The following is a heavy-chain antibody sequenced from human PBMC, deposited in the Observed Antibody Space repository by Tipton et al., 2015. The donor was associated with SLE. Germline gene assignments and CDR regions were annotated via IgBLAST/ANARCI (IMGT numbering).Heavy chain of an antibody. J-gene: IGHJ4*02. CDR3: ARDRFRAYYYDSSGYYGTPSFGY. D-gene: IGHD3-22*01. CDR2: ISAYNGST. V-gene: IGHV1-18*01. Sequence: QVQLVQSGAEVKKPGASVKVSCKASGYTFTSYGISWVRQAPGQGLKWMGWISAYNGSTNYAQKLQGRVTMTTDTSTSTAYMELRSLRSDDTAVYYCARDRFRAYYYDSSGYYGTPSFGYWGQGTLVTVSS. CDR1: GYTFTSYG.